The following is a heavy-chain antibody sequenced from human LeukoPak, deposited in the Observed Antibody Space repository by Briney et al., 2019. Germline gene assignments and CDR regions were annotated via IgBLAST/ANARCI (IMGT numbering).Heavy chain of an antibody. J-gene: IGHJ3*01. Sequence: SETLSLTCTVSGGSISSSRYYWGWIRQPPGKGLEWIGTIYYNGDTYYNPSLNSRVTISVDTSKNQFSLKLSSVTAADTAAYYCASPREMATIYDAFDVWGQGTMVIVSS. CDR3: ASPREMATIYDAFDV. D-gene: IGHD5-24*01. V-gene: IGHV4-39*01. CDR1: GGSISSSRYY. CDR2: IYYNGDT.